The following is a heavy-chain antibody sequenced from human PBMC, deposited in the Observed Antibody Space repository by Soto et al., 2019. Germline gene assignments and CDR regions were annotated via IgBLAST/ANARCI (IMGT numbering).Heavy chain of an antibody. CDR2: ISWNSDRL. D-gene: IGHD1-26*01. V-gene: IGHV3-9*01. J-gene: IGHJ4*02. CDR1: GFNFDDYA. Sequence: EVQLVESGGGLVQPGRSLRLSCIGSGFNFDDYAMHWVRQTPGEGLEWVSGISWNSDRLDYADSVKGRFTISRDNAKNSLYLQMNSLRAEDTALYYCITDLGGSHWAGHFDYWGQGALVTVSS. CDR3: ITDLGGSHWAGHFDY.